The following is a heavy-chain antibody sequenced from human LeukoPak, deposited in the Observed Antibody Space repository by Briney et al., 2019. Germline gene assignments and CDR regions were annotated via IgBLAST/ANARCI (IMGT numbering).Heavy chain of an antibody. CDR1: GFTFGDYA. V-gene: IGHV3-49*04. J-gene: IGHJ4*02. Sequence: GRSLRLSCTAAGFTFGDYAMNWVRQAPGKGLEWVAFIRSKAYGGTTEYAASVKGRFTISRDDSKSIAYLQMNSLKSEDTAVYYCTRAVRYLDWGIHGIAYWGQGTLVTVSS. CDR3: TRAVRYLDWGIHGIAY. D-gene: IGHD3-9*01. CDR2: IRSKAYGGTT.